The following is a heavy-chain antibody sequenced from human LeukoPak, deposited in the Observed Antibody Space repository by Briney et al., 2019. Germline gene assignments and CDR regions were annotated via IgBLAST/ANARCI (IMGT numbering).Heavy chain of an antibody. V-gene: IGHV4-34*01. D-gene: IGHD6-13*01. Sequence: SETLSLTCTVSGGSISSYYWSWIRQPPGKGLEWIGEINHSGSTNCNPSLKSRVSISVDTSKNQFSLKLSSVTAADTAVYYCARRIAAAARYYYYYGMDVWGQGTTVTVSS. CDR2: INHSGST. J-gene: IGHJ6*02. CDR1: GGSISSYY. CDR3: ARRIAAAARYYYYYGMDV.